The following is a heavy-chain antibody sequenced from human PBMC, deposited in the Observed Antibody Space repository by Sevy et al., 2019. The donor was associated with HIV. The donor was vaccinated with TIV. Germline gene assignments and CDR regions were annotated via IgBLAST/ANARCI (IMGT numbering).Heavy chain of an antibody. CDR3: ARHLRPLVTIGPSGFDP. D-gene: IGHD2-21*02. CDR2: IYPGDSDT. CDR1: GFSFSSYW. J-gene: IGHJ5*02. Sequence: GESLKISCKGSGFSFSSYWIGWVRQMPGKGLEWMGIIYPGDSDTRYSPSFQGQVTISADKSISTAYLQWSSLKASDTAMYNCARHLRPLVTIGPSGFDPWGQGTLVTVSS. V-gene: IGHV5-51*01.